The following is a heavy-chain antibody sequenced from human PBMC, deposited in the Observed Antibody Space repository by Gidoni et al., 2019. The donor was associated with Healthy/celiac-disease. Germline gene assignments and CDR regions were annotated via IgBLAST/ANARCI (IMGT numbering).Heavy chain of an antibody. D-gene: IGHD1-20*01. Sequence: QVQLVQSGAEVKKPGASVKVSCKASGYTFTGYYMHWVRQAPGQGLEWMGWINPNSGGTNYAQKFQGRVTMTRDTSISTAYMELSRLRSDDTAVYYCARDCVTGRPRKLGSEGYYYGMDVWGQGTTVTVSS. CDR1: GYTFTGYY. CDR3: ARDCVTGRPRKLGSEGYYYGMDV. J-gene: IGHJ6*02. CDR2: INPNSGGT. V-gene: IGHV1-2*02.